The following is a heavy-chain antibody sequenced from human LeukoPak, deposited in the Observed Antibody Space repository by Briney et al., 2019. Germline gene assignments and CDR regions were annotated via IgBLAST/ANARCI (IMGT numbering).Heavy chain of an antibody. CDR3: ARDGSGVWFDP. V-gene: IGHV1-18*01. J-gene: IGHJ5*02. CDR1: GYTFNTYG. D-gene: IGHD6-25*01. Sequence: ASVEVSCKASGYTFNTYGISWVRQAPGRGLEWMGWINAYNGDTNFAQKFQGRVTMTTDTSTTTAYMELRSLRSDDTAVYYCARDGSGVWFDPWGQGTLVTVSS. CDR2: INAYNGDT.